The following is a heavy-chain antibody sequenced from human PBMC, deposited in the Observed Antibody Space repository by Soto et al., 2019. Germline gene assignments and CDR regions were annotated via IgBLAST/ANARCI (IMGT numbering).Heavy chain of an antibody. Sequence: GGSLRLSCAASGFTFSSYAMSWVRQAPGKGLEWVSAISGSGGSTYYADSVKGRFTISRDNSKNTLYLQMNSLRAEDTAVYYCAKDIPLNCYDSSGYYQGPGFYYWGQGTLVTVSS. V-gene: IGHV3-23*01. CDR3: AKDIPLNCYDSSGYYQGPGFYY. CDR1: GFTFSSYA. D-gene: IGHD3-22*01. J-gene: IGHJ4*02. CDR2: ISGSGGST.